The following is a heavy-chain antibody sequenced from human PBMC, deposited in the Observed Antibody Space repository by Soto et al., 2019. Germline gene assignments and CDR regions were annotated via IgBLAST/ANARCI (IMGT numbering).Heavy chain of an antibody. CDR1: GFTFNNYY. D-gene: IGHD3-9*01. V-gene: IGHV1-18*01. CDR3: AGETDWAYFPH. Sequence: QVQLVQSGAEVKKPGASVKVSCKASGFTFNNYYIHWVRQAPGQGLEWVGSVSAYDGRTGFAQKVQGRVTMTTDTSPSTAYMELSRLTSDDTAVYYCAGETDWAYFPHWGQGTLVTVSS. J-gene: IGHJ1*01. CDR2: VSAYDGRT.